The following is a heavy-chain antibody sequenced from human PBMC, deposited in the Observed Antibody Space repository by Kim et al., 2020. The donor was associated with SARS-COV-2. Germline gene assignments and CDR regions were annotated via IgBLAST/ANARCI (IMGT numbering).Heavy chain of an antibody. CDR2: IGTAGDT. CDR3: ARVGGHCSGGSCATASRFGWYFDL. CDR1: GFTFSSYD. D-gene: IGHD2-15*01. V-gene: IGHV3-13*04. J-gene: IGHJ2*01. Sequence: GGSLRLSCAASGFTFSSYDMHWVRQATGKGLEWVSAIGTAGDTYYPGSVKGRFTISRENAKNSLYLQMNSLRAGDTAVYYCARVGGHCSGGSCATASRFGWYFDLWGRGTLVTVSS.